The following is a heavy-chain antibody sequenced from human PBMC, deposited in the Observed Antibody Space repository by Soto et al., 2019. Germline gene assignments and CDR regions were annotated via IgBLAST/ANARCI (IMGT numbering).Heavy chain of an antibody. D-gene: IGHD3-3*01. CDR1: GYTFTSYG. J-gene: IGHJ4*02. V-gene: IGHV1-18*01. Sequence: ASVKVSCKASGYTFTSYGISWVRQAPGQGLEWMGWISAYNGNTNYAQKLQGRVTMTTDTSTSTAYMELRSLRSDDTAVYYCAKDPGSTTYYDFWSGFHYWAQGTLVTVSS. CDR2: ISAYNGNT. CDR3: AKDPGSTTYYDFWSGFHY.